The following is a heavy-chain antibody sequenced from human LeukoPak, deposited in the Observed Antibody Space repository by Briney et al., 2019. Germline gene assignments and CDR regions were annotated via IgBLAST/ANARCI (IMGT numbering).Heavy chain of an antibody. Sequence: GRSLRLSCAASGFTFSSYAMHWVRQAPGKGLEWVAVISYDGSNKYYADSVKGRFTISRDNSKNTLYLQMNSLRAEDTAVYYCARGTPITMVRGVIKAYFDYWGQGTLVTVSS. V-gene: IGHV3-30-3*01. CDR1: GFTFSSYA. CDR3: ARGTPITMVRGVIKAYFDY. D-gene: IGHD3-10*01. J-gene: IGHJ4*02. CDR2: ISYDGSNK.